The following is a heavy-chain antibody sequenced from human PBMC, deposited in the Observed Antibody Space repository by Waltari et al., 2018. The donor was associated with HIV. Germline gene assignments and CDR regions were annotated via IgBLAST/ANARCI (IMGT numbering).Heavy chain of an antibody. J-gene: IGHJ4*02. CDR1: GFTFSSYS. Sequence: EVQLVESGGGLVKPGGSLRLSCAASGFTFSSYSMNWVRQAPGKGLEWVSSISSSSSYIYYADSVKGRFTISRDNAKNSLYLQMNSLRAEDTAVYYCARDYYYDSSGYSGLFDYWGQGTLVTVSS. V-gene: IGHV3-21*01. CDR3: ARDYYYDSSGYSGLFDY. D-gene: IGHD3-22*01. CDR2: ISSSSSYI.